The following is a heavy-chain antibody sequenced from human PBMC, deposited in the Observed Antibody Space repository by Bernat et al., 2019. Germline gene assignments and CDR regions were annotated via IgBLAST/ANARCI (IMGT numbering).Heavy chain of an antibody. V-gene: IGHV4-39*02. D-gene: IGHD2/OR15-2a*01. CDR3: ARVFLSETYYCHGMDV. Sequence: QLQLQESGPGLVKPSETLSLICTVSGGSISSGSHYWGWIRQPPGKGLEWIGSIYYSGGAYYSPSLKSRTTVSVDTSKNYFSLKLNSVTAADTAVYYCARVFLSETYYCHGMDVWGQGTTVTVSS. J-gene: IGHJ6*02. CDR1: GGSISSGSHY. CDR2: IYYSGGA.